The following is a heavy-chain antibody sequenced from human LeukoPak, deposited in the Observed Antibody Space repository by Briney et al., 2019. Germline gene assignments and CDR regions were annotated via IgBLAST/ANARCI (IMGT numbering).Heavy chain of an antibody. Sequence: GSVKVSCKASGGTFSSYAISWVRQAPGKGLEWVSVIYSGGSTYYADSVKGRFTISRDNSKNTLYLQMNSLRAEDTAVYYCARGFGSGSWNWFDPWGQGTLVTVSS. V-gene: IGHV3-66*01. CDR1: GGTFSSYA. CDR2: IYSGGST. CDR3: ARGFGSGSWNWFDP. J-gene: IGHJ5*02. D-gene: IGHD3-10*01.